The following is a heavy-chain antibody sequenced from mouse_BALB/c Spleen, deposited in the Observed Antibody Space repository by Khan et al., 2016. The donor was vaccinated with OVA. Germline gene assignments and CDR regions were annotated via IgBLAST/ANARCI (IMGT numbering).Heavy chain of an antibody. J-gene: IGHJ3*01. CDR1: GDSITSGY. CDR3: ARSTDRYAFAY. V-gene: IGHV3-8*02. Sequence: EVQLQESGPSLVKPSQTLSLTCSVTGDSITSGYWSWIRKFPGNKLEYMGYMIYTGYTYYNPSLKSRISITRHTSKNQYYLQLNAVTTEDTATYYCARSTDRYAFAYWGQGTLVTVSA. CDR2: MIYTGYT. D-gene: IGHD2-14*01.